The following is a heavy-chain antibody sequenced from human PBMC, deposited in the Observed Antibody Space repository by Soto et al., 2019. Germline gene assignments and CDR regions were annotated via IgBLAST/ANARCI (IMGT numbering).Heavy chain of an antibody. CDR1: GFTFNIYG. J-gene: IGHJ4*02. CDR3: AKDQASGQGSFDS. Sequence: GGSLGLSCAASGFTFNIYGMHWVRQAPDKGLEWVALISYDGSNQYYADSVKGRFTISRDNSKNTLFLQMNSLRADDTAVYYCAKDQASGQGSFDSWDQGTLVTVSS. CDR2: ISYDGSNQ. V-gene: IGHV3-30*18.